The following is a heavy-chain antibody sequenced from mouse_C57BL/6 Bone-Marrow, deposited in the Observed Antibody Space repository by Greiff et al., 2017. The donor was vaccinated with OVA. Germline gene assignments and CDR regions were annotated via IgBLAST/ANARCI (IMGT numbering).Heavy chain of an antibody. CDR1: GYTFTSYW. V-gene: IGHV1-50*01. Sequence: VQLQQPGAELVKPGASVKLSCKASGYTFTSYWMQWVKQRPGQGLEWIGEIDPSDSYTNYNQKFKGKATLTVDTSSSTAYMQLSSLTTEDSAVYYCANLLLDYWCQGTALTVSS. CDR3: ANLLLDY. J-gene: IGHJ2*01. D-gene: IGHD1-1*01. CDR2: IDPSDSYT.